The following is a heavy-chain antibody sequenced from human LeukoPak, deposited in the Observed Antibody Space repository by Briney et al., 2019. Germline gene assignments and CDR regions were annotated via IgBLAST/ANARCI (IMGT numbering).Heavy chain of an antibody. CDR3: ARDHGSGSYYSNFDY. CDR1: GYTFTGYY. CDR2: INPNSGGT. Sequence: ASVKVSCKASGYTFTGYYMHWMRQAPGQGLEWMGWINPNSGGTNYAQKFQGWVTMTRDTSISTAYMELSRLRSDDTAVYYCARDHGSGSYYSNFDYWGQGTLVTVSS. V-gene: IGHV1-2*04. D-gene: IGHD3-10*01. J-gene: IGHJ4*02.